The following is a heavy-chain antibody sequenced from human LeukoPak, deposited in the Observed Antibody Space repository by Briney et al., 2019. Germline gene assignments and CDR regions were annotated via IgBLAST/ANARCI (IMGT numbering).Heavy chain of an antibody. CDR3: ARKLTVAGPIRFDP. J-gene: IGHJ5*02. CDR2: ISSSGSTI. Sequence: PGGSLRLSCAASGFTLSSNCMSWVRQAPGKGLEWVSYISSSGSTIYYADSGKGRFTISRDNAKNSLYLQMNSLRAEDTAVYYCARKLTVAGPIRFDPWGQGTLVTVSS. V-gene: IGHV3-11*04. D-gene: IGHD6-19*01. CDR1: GFTLSSNC.